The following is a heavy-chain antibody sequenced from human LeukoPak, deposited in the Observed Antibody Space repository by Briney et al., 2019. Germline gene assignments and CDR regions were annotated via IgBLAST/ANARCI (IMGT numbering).Heavy chain of an antibody. CDR3: ASRDYGGNPLSGY. D-gene: IGHD4-23*01. J-gene: IGHJ4*02. V-gene: IGHV4-34*01. Sequence: SETLPLTCAVYGGSFSGYYWSWIRQPPGKGLEWIGEINHSGSTNYNPSLKSRVTISVDTSKNQFSLKLSSVTAADTAVYYCASRDYGGNPLSGYWGQGTLVTVSS. CDR1: GGSFSGYY. CDR2: INHSGST.